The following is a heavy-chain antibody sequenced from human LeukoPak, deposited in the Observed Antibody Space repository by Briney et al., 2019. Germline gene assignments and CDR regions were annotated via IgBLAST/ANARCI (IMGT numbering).Heavy chain of an antibody. D-gene: IGHD1-26*01. CDR2: INGDGSNT. CDR3: AKELELFFDY. V-gene: IGHV3-74*03. Sequence: GGSLRLSCAASGFTFSSHWMHWVRQAPGKGLVWVSRINGDGSNTTYADSVKGRFTISRDNSKNTLYLQMNSLRAEDTAVYYCAKELELFFDYWGQGTLVTVSS. J-gene: IGHJ4*02. CDR1: GFTFSSHW.